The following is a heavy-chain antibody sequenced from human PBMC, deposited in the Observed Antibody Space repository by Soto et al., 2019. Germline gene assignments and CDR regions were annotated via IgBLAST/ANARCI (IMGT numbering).Heavy chain of an antibody. J-gene: IGHJ4*02. CDR1: GFTFSSYA. CDR2: ISGSGAST. D-gene: IGHD5-18*01. V-gene: IGHV3-23*01. CDR3: AKEGLWPKIFDY. Sequence: VPLLESGGGLVQPGGSLRLSCAASGFTFSSYAMSWVRQAPGKGLEWVSGISGSGASTYYADSVKGRFTISRDNSKNTLYLQMNSLRAEDTAVYYCAKEGLWPKIFDYWGQGTLVTVSS.